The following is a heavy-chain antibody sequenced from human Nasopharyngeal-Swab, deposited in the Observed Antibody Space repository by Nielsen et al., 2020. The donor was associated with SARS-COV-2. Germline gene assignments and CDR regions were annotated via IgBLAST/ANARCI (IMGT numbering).Heavy chain of an antibody. CDR3: ARERARFLEWLLYGTFDY. CDR1: GFTFSSYS. V-gene: IGHV3-48*02. D-gene: IGHD3-3*01. Sequence: GESLKISCAASGFTFSSYSMNWVRQAPGKGLEWVSYISSSSSTIYYADSVKGRFTISRDNAKNSLYLQINSLRDEDTAVYYCARERARFLEWLLYGTFDYWGQGTLVTVSS. J-gene: IGHJ4*02. CDR2: ISSSSSTI.